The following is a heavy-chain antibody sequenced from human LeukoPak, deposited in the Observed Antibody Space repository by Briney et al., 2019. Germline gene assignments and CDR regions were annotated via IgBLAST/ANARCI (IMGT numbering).Heavy chain of an antibody. CDR3: AKDGAAREEYYFDY. Sequence: GGSLRLSCAVSGFTFSTYAMSWVRQAPGKGLEWVSGISDSGGGTYYADSVKGRFTTSRDNSKNTLYLQMNSLRAEDTAVYYCAKDGAAREEYYFDYWGQGTLVTVSS. J-gene: IGHJ4*02. CDR2: ISDSGGGT. D-gene: IGHD6-6*01. V-gene: IGHV3-23*01. CDR1: GFTFSTYA.